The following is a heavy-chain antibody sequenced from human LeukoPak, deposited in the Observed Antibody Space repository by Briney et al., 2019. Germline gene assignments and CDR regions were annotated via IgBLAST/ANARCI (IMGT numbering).Heavy chain of an antibody. J-gene: IGHJ5*02. CDR3: AREGPGLNWFDP. CDR2: IYYSGST. CDR1: GYSISSGYY. V-gene: IGHV4-38-2*02. Sequence: SETLSLTCTVSGYSISSGYYWSWIRQPPGKGLEWIGYIYYSGSTNYNPSLKSRVTISVDTSKNQFSLKLSSVTAADTAVYYCAREGPGLNWFDPWGQGTLVTVSS. D-gene: IGHD3/OR15-3a*01.